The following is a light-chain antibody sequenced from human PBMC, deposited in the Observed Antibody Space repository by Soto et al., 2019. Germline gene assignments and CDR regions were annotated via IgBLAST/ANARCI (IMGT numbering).Light chain of an antibody. J-gene: IGLJ1*01. V-gene: IGLV2-14*01. CDR2: DVS. Sequence: QSALTQPASVSGSPGQSITISCTGTSSDVGGYNYVSWYQQHPGKAPKLMIYDVSNRPSGVSKRFSGSKSGNTASLTISGLQAEDEADYYCRSYTSSSTLLYVFGTGTKVTVL. CDR1: SSDVGGYNY. CDR3: RSYTSSSTLLYV.